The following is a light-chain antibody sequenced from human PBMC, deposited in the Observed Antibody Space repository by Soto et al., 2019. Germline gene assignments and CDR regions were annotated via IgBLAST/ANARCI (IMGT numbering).Light chain of an antibody. Sequence: QSVLTQPPSASGSPGQSVTISCTGTSSDVGAYNYVSWYQQHAGKAPKLVIYEVTNRPSGVPHRFSGSKSDNTSSLTVARHQEEDEADYYCSSYVSRNTWVFGGGTKLTVL. CDR3: SSYVSRNTWV. V-gene: IGLV2-8*01. CDR2: EVT. J-gene: IGLJ3*02. CDR1: SSDVGAYNY.